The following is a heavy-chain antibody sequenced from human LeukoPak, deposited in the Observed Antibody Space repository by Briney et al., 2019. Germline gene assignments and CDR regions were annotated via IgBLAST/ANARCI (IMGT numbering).Heavy chain of an antibody. CDR3: VRHTTSGWYQVVY. CDR2: ITYSGST. CDR1: GGSISNYF. D-gene: IGHD6-19*01. Sequence: SETLSLTCTVSGGSISNYFWSWIRQPPGKGLEWIGFITYSGSTDHNPSLKSRVTISVDASKNQFSLKLTSATAADTAVYYCVRHTTSGWYQVVYWGQGTLVTVSS. V-gene: IGHV4-59*01. J-gene: IGHJ4*02.